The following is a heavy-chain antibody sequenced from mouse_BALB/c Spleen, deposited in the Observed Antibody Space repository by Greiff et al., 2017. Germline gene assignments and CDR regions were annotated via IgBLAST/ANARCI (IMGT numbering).Heavy chain of an antibody. V-gene: IGHV5-9-4*01. CDR2: ISSGGSYT. J-gene: IGHJ1*01. CDR1: GFTFSSYA. Sequence: EVKLMESGGGLVKPGGSLKLSCAASGFTFSSYAMSWVRQSPEKRLEWVAEISSGGSYTYYPDTVTGRFTISRDNAKNTLYLEMSSLRSEDTAMYYCARAYDYDWYFDVWGAGTTVTVSS. CDR3: ARAYDYDWYFDV. D-gene: IGHD2-4*01.